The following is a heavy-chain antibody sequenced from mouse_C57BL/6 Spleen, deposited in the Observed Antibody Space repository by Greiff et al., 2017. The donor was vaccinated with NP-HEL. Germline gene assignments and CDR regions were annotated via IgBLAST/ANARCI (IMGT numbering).Heavy chain of an antibody. CDR3: AITTVVAGGYYAMDY. V-gene: IGHV5-17*01. J-gene: IGHJ4*01. CDR2: ISSGSSTI. CDR1: GFTFSDYG. Sequence: EVMLVESGGGLVKPGGSLKLSCAASGFTFSDYGMHWVRQAPEKGLEWVAYISSGSSTIYYADTVKGRFTISRDNAKNTLFLQMTSLRSEDTAMYYCAITTVVAGGYYAMDYWGQGTSVTVSS. D-gene: IGHD1-1*01.